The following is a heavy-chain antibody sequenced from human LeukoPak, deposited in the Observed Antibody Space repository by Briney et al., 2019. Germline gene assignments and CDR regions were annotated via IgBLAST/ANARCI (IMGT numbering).Heavy chain of an antibody. D-gene: IGHD3-16*02. V-gene: IGHV3-21*01. Sequence: GGSLRLFCAASGFTFSSYSMNWVRQAPGKGLEWVSSISSSSYIYYAESVKGRFTISRDNSKNTLYLQMNSLRAEDTAVYYCARDRDYVWGSYRLGAFDIWGQGTMVTVSS. J-gene: IGHJ3*02. CDR3: ARDRDYVWGSYRLGAFDI. CDR1: GFTFSSYS. CDR2: ISSSSYI.